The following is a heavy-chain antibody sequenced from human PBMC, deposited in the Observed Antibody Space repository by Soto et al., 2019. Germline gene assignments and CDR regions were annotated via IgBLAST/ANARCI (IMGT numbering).Heavy chain of an antibody. D-gene: IGHD6-19*01. V-gene: IGHV6-1*01. CDR2: TYYRSNCDS. CDR3: ARDEGQWALRIGMDV. CDR1: GDSVSSGSAA. J-gene: IGHJ6*02. Sequence: QVQLQQSGPGLVKPSQTLSLTCAISGDSVSSGSAAWHWIRQSPSRGLEWLGRTYYRSNCDSDYGVSVKGRITIKSDTSNNQFSLQLNSVTPEDTAVYYCARDEGQWALRIGMDVWGQGTTVTVSS.